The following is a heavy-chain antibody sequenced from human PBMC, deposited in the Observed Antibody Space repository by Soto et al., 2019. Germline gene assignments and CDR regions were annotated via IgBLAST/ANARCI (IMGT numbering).Heavy chain of an antibody. CDR3: ARDLEGRITGTPHYSFDS. J-gene: IGHJ4*02. V-gene: IGHV1-2*02. D-gene: IGHD1-7*01. CDR1: GYTFTGYY. CDR2: INPNSGGT. Sequence: ASVKVSCKAAGYTFTGYYMHWVRQAPGQGLEWMGWINPNSGGTNYAQKFQGRVTMTRDTSISTAYMELSRLRSDDTAVYYCARDLEGRITGTPHYSFDSWGQGTLVTVSS.